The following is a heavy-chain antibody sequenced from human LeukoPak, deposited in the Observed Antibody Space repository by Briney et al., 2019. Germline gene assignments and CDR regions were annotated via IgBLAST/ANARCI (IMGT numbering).Heavy chain of an antibody. J-gene: IGHJ4*02. CDR3: AREVPCSSTSCPLDY. D-gene: IGHD2-2*01. Sequence: SETLSLTCTVSCGSISSYYWSWIRQPPGKGLEWIGYIYYSGSTNYNPSLKSRVTISVDTSKNQFSLKLSSVTAADTAVYYCAREVPCSSTSCPLDYWGQGTLVTVSS. V-gene: IGHV4-59*01. CDR2: IYYSGST. CDR1: CGSISSYY.